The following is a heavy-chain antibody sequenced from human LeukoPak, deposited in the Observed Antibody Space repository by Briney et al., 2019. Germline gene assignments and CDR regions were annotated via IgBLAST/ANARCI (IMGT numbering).Heavy chain of an antibody. CDR1: GGSISGYY. J-gene: IGHJ4*02. D-gene: IGHD5-24*01. CDR2: IYTSGSA. V-gene: IGHV4-4*09. CDR3: ARQGRDGYNYGMECDY. Sequence: PETLSLTSTVSGGSISGYYWSWIRQPPGEGLEWIGYIYTSGSANYNPSLKSRVTISVDTSKDQVSLKLSSVTAADTAVYYCARQGRDGYNYGMECDYWGRGTLVSVFS.